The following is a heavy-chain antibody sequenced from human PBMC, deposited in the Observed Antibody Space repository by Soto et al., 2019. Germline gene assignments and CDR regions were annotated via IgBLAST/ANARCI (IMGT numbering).Heavy chain of an antibody. CDR1: GFIFINAW. J-gene: IGHJ4*02. CDR2: IKSKTDGGTT. Sequence: GGSLRLSCAASGFIFINAWMNWVRQAPWKGLEWVGRIKSKTDGGTTDYAAPVKGRFTISRDDSKNTLYLQMNSLKTEDTAVYYCTTDPVTMIVVVPSSGWGQGTLVTVSS. V-gene: IGHV3-15*07. CDR3: TTDPVTMIVVVPSSG. D-gene: IGHD3-22*01.